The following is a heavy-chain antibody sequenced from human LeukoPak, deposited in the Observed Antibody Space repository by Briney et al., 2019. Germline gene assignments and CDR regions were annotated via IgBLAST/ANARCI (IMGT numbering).Heavy chain of an antibody. V-gene: IGHV3-74*01. J-gene: IGHJ4*02. CDR3: ARDWFHAIDY. D-gene: IGHD2/OR15-2a*01. Sequence: PGGSLRLSCAASGFSFSDTWMHWVRQAPGKGLVWVSRIRNDGSDTRYAESVKGRFTISRDNAKNTLYLQMNSLRAEDTAVCYCARDWFHAIDYWGQGILVTVSS. CDR1: GFSFSDTW. CDR2: IRNDGSDT.